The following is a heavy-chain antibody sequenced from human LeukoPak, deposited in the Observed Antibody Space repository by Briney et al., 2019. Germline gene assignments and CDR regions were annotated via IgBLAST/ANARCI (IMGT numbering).Heavy chain of an antibody. V-gene: IGHV3-30*02. D-gene: IGHD3-10*01. CDR2: IWYDGSNK. CDR1: GFTFSSIG. Sequence: PGGSLRPSCAASGFTFSSIGMHWVRQAPGKGLEWVAFIWYDGSNKYYADPVEGRFTISRDNSKDTLYLEMNSLKTEDTAVYYCAKDRGVYYYYYMDVWGRGTTVTVSS. J-gene: IGHJ6*03. CDR3: AKDRGVYYYYYMDV.